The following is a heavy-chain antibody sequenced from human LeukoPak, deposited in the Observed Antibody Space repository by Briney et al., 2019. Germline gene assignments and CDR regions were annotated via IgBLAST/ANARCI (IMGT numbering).Heavy chain of an antibody. V-gene: IGHV4-59*08. CDR2: IFHNGET. J-gene: IGHJ4*02. D-gene: IGHD1-7*01. Sequence: PSETLSLTCAVYGTSFSGYSWSWIRQPPGKGLEWIGYIFHNGETKYNPSLKSRVTMSIDTSKNQLSLRLTSVTAADTAVYYCARQPYTVGTYYFDYWGPGTLVSVSS. CDR1: GTSFSGYS. CDR3: ARQPYTVGTYYFDY.